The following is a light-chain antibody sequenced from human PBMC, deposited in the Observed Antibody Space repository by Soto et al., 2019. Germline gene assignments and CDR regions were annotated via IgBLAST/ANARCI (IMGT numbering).Light chain of an antibody. CDR2: GAS. V-gene: IGKV3-20*01. Sequence: EIVLPQSPGTLSLSPGERATLSCRASQSVSSSYLAWYQQKPGQAPRLLIYGASSRATGIPDRFSGSGSGTDFTLTISRLEPEDFAVYYCQQYGSSPGFTFGPGTKVDI. CDR1: QSVSSSY. CDR3: QQYGSSPGFT. J-gene: IGKJ3*01.